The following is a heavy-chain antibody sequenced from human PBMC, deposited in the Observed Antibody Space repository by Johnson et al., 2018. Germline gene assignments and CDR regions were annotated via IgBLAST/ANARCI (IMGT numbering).Heavy chain of an antibody. Sequence: VQLVESGGGLVKPGGSLRLSYVTSGFTFSSYSMNWVRQAPGKGLEWVSVISGSDGTTYYADSVKGRFTISRDNSKNTLDLQMNSLRAEDTAVYYCAKGGSTTYYEHMDVWGRGTTVTVSS. V-gene: IGHV3-23*04. CDR1: GFTFSSYS. CDR3: AKGGSTTYYEHMDV. J-gene: IGHJ6*03. D-gene: IGHD2/OR15-2a*01. CDR2: ISGSDGTT.